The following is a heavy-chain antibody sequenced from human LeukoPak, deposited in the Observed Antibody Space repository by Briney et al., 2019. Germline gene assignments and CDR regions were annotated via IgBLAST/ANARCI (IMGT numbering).Heavy chain of an antibody. J-gene: IGHJ4*02. D-gene: IGHD2-2*01. V-gene: IGHV1-2*02. CDR3: ARDLNPCSSTSCYVYYFDY. CDR1: GYTFTGYY. CDR2: INPNSGGT. Sequence: ASVKVSCKASGYTFTGYYMHWVRQAPGQGLEWMGWINPNSGGTNYAQKSQGRVTMTRDTSISTAYMELSRLRSDDTAVYYCARDLNPCSSTSCYVYYFDYWGQGTLVTVSS.